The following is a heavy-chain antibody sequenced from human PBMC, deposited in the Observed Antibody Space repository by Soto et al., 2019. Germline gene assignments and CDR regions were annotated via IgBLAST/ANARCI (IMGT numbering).Heavy chain of an antibody. V-gene: IGHV1-18*04. CDR1: GYTFTGYY. D-gene: IGHD3-10*01. CDR3: ARRRRYGSGSDYWFNYFDP. J-gene: IGHJ5*02. CDR2: ISAYNGNT. Sequence: ASVKVSCKASGYTFTGYYMHWVRQAPGQGLEWMGWISAYNGNTNYAQKLQGRVTMTTDTSTSTAYMELRSLRSDDTAVYYCARRRRYGSGSDYWFNYFDPWGQGTPVTVS.